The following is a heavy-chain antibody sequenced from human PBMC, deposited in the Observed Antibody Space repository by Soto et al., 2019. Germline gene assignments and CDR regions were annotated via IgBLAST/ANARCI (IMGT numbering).Heavy chain of an antibody. J-gene: IGHJ4*02. CDR2: IKQDGSEK. V-gene: IGHV3-7*01. CDR1: GFTFSNYY. Sequence: GGSLRLSCVASGFTFSNYYMAWVRQAPGKGLEWVANIKQDGSEKYYVDSVKGRFTISRDNAKNSLYLQMNSLTAEDTAVYYCSAARGLDYWGQGTLVTVSS. D-gene: IGHD2-15*01. CDR3: SAARGLDY.